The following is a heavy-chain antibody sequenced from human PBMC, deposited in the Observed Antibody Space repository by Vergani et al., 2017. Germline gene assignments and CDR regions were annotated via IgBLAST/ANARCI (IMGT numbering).Heavy chain of an antibody. CDR1: GFTFDDYA. J-gene: IGHJ5*02. CDR3: AREGGGTLRPWTDPPNWFDP. CDR2: ISWNSGST. D-gene: IGHD1/OR15-1a*01. Sequence: EVQLVESGGGLVQPGRSLRLSCAASGFTFDDYAMHWVRQAPGKGLEWVSGISWNSGSTGYADSVKGRFTISRDNAKNSLYLQMNSLRAEDTALYYCAREGGGTLRPWTDPPNWFDPWGQGTLVTVSS. V-gene: IGHV3-9*01.